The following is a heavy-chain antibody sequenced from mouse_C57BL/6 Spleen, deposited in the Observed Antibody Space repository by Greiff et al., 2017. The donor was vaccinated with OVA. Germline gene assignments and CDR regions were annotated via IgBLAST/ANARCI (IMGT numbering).Heavy chain of an antibody. V-gene: IGHV5-6*01. J-gene: IGHJ1*03. CDR2: ISSGGSYT. D-gene: IGHD2-4*01. Sequence: EVMLVESGGDLVKPGGSLKLSCAASGFTFSSYGMSWVRQTPDKRLEWVATISSGGSYTYYPDSVKGRFTISRDNAKNTLYLQMSSLKSEDTAMYYCARYYDYFWYFDVWGTGTTVTVSS. CDR3: ARYYDYFWYFDV. CDR1: GFTFSSYG.